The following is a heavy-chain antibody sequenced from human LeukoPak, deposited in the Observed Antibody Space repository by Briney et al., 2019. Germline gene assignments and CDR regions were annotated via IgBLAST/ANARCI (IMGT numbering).Heavy chain of an antibody. CDR3: SGLSY. Sequence: GGSLRLSCVASGFNFSGSALHWVRQASGKGLEWVGRIRGKANNYAEEYAESVKGRFTISRDDSKKMAFLVMHNLKTEDTAVYYCSGLSYWGKGTQVTVSS. V-gene: IGHV3-73*01. CDR1: GFNFSGSA. CDR2: IRGKANNYAE. J-gene: IGHJ4*02. D-gene: IGHD5-12*01.